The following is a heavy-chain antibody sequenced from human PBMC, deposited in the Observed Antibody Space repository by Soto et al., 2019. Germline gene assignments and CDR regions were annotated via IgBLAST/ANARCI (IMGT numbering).Heavy chain of an antibody. D-gene: IGHD6-6*01. CDR2: IWYDGSNK. CDR3: VRVSSASSSFLPQIEY. Sequence: QVQLVESGGGVVQPGRSLRLSCAASGFTFRSYGMHWVRQAPGKGLEWVAVIWYDGSNKYYAGSVKGRFTISRDNSKNTLYLQMNSLRAEDTAVYYCVRVSSASSSFLPQIEYWGRGSVVTASS. J-gene: IGHJ4*02. V-gene: IGHV3-33*01. CDR1: GFTFRSYG.